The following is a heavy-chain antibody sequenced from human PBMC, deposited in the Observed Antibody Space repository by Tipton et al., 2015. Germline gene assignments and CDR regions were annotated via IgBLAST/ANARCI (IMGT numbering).Heavy chain of an antibody. CDR1: GGNVSSDGAA. J-gene: IGHJ5*02. Sequence: GLVKPSETLSLTCAISGGNVSSDGAAWNWIRQSPSRGLEWLGRTYYRSRWYSAYALSVRGRIHINADTSKNRISLQLKSVTPEDTATYYCASGGSMARGVVIRPGPWGHGTLVTVSS. V-gene: IGHV6-1*01. CDR2: TYYRSRWYS. CDR3: ASGGSMARGVVIRPGP. D-gene: IGHD3-10*01.